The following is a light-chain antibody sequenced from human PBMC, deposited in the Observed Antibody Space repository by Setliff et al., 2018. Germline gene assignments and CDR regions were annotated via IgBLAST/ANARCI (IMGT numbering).Light chain of an antibody. V-gene: IGLV1-40*01. J-gene: IGLJ1*01. Sequence: QSVLTQPPSVSGAPGQRVTISCTGSSSNIGAGYDVHWYQQLPGTAPKLLIYGNSNRPSGVPDCFSGSKSGTSASLAITGLQAEDEADYYCQSYDSSLSGYVFGTGTKGTVL. CDR1: SSNIGAGYD. CDR2: GNS. CDR3: QSYDSSLSGYV.